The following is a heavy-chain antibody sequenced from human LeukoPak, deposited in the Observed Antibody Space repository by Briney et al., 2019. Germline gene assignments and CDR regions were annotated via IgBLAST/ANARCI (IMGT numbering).Heavy chain of an antibody. D-gene: IGHD2-2*01. Sequence: AASVKVSCKASGYTFTGYYMHWVRQAPGQGLEWMGWINPNSGGTNYAQKFQGRVTMTRDTSISTAYMELSRLRSDDTAVHYCARDRYCSSTSCYVGFDYWGQGTVVTVSS. CDR2: INPNSGGT. J-gene: IGHJ4*02. CDR1: GYTFTGYY. V-gene: IGHV1-2*02. CDR3: ARDRYCSSTSCYVGFDY.